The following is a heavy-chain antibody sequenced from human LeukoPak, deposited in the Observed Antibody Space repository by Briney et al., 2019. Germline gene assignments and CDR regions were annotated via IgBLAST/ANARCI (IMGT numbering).Heavy chain of an antibody. V-gene: IGHV3-30*18. D-gene: IGHD5-24*01. J-gene: IGHJ6*04. Sequence: GRSLRLPCAASGFTFSSYGMHWVRQAPGKGLEWVAVISYDGSNKYYADSVKGRFTISRDNSKNTLYLQMNSLRAEDTAVYYCAKDLASTSPGYNYGMNVWGKGTTVTVSS. CDR1: GFTFSSYG. CDR3: AKDLASTSPGYNYGMNV. CDR2: ISYDGSNK.